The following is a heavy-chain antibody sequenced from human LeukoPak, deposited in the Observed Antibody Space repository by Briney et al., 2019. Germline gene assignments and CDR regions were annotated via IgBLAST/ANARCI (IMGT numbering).Heavy chain of an antibody. V-gene: IGHV1-69*13. Sequence: ASVKVSCKASVCTFSSYAISWVRQAAGQGLEWMGGIIPIFGTANYAQKFQGRVTITSDESTSTAYMELSSLRSEHTAVYYCARGASDTAMDYFDYWGQGTLVTVSS. CDR1: VCTFSSYA. CDR2: IIPIFGTA. CDR3: ARGASDTAMDYFDY. J-gene: IGHJ4*02. D-gene: IGHD5-18*01.